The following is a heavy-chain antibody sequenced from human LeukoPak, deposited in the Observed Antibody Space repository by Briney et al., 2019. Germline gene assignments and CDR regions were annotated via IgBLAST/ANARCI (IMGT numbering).Heavy chain of an antibody. J-gene: IGHJ3*02. D-gene: IGHD3-22*01. V-gene: IGHV1-8*02. CDR2: MNPNSGNT. Sequence: ASVKVSCKASGYTFTSYDINWVRQATGQGLEWMGWMNPNSGNTGYAQKLQGRVTMTTDTSTSTAYMELRSLRSDDTAVYYCARAADYYDSSGYRLLDAFDIWGQGTMVTVSS. CDR1: GYTFTSYD. CDR3: ARAADYYDSSGYRLLDAFDI.